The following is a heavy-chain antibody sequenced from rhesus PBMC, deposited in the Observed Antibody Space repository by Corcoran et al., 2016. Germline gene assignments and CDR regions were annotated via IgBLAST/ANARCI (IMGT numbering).Heavy chain of an antibody. D-gene: IGHD5-24*01. CDR1: GFSFSDYY. Sequence: EVQLVESGGGLAKPGGSLRLSCAASGFSFSDYYMYWVRQAPGKGLEWVSGISYNGGSIYYADSVKGRFTISRENAKNTLYLQMDSLRAEDTAVYYCAREGDGYRQGFFDYWGQGVLVTVSS. J-gene: IGHJ4*01. CDR2: ISYNGGSI. V-gene: IGHV3S18*01. CDR3: AREGDGYRQGFFDY.